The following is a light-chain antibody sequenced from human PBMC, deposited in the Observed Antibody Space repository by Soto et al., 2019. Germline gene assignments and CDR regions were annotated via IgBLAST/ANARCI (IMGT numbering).Light chain of an antibody. J-gene: IGKJ2*01. Sequence: DIQMTQSPSSLSASVGDRVTITCRASQGIRNDLGWYQQKAGKAPKRLIYAASNLQSGVPSTFSGSGSGTDFTLTISNLQPEHFATYYCQQSYTSPYTFGRGTKLEI. CDR2: AAS. CDR1: QGIRND. CDR3: QQSYTSPYT. V-gene: IGKV1-17*02.